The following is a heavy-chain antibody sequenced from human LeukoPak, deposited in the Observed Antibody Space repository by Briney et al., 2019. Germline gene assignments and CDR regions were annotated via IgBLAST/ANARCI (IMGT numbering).Heavy chain of an antibody. D-gene: IGHD3-22*01. Sequence: GGSLRLSCAVSGFTFSSYEMNWVRQAPGKGLEWVSYISSSGSTIYYADSVKGRFTISRDNAKNSLYLQMNSLRAEGTAVYYCARDQHDSSGYPRAWAFDIWGQGTMVTVSS. CDR1: GFTFSSYE. CDR2: ISSSGSTI. V-gene: IGHV3-48*03. CDR3: ARDQHDSSGYPRAWAFDI. J-gene: IGHJ3*02.